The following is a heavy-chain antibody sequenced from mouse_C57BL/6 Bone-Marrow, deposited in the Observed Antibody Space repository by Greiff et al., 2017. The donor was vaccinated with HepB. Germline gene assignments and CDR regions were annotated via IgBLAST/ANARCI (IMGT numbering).Heavy chain of an antibody. V-gene: IGHV1-80*01. Sequence: VQLQQSGAELVKPGASVKISCKASGYTFTSYWMNWVKQRPGQGLEWIGAIYPGNGDTNYNGKFKGKATLTAVTSSSTAYMKLSSLTSEDSAVYYCATIYDCHRYAMDYWGQGTTVTVSS. CDR3: ATIYDCHRYAMDY. CDR2: IYPGNGDT. CDR1: GYTFTSYW. D-gene: IGHD1-1*01. J-gene: IGHJ4*01.